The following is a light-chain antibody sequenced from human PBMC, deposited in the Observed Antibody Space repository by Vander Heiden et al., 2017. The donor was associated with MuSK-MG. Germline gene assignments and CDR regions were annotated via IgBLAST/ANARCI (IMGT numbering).Light chain of an antibody. CDR1: SCAGRGCNS. CDR3: SSDARTGTQVI. J-gene: IGLJ2*01. Sequence: ALTQPASVSGSPGQSISISCTGTSCAGRGCNSVSCDQQHQCKAPKLMIYDVSNRHSGVANRFSGSKSANTASLTISGLQAEEEADYYCSSDARTGTQVIFGGGTKRTVL. V-gene: IGLV2-14*01. CDR2: DVS.